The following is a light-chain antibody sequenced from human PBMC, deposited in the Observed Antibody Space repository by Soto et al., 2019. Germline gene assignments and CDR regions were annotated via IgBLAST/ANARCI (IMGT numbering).Light chain of an antibody. V-gene: IGLV2-14*01. CDR2: DVT. Sequence: QSVLTQPASVSGSPGQSITISCTGTSSDVGGYSYVSWYQQHPVKAHKLMIYDVTNRPSGVSDRFSGSKSGNTASMTISGLQAEDEADYYCSSYTSSSTPYVFGTGTKVTVL. CDR3: SSYTSSSTPYV. CDR1: SSDVGGYSY. J-gene: IGLJ1*01.